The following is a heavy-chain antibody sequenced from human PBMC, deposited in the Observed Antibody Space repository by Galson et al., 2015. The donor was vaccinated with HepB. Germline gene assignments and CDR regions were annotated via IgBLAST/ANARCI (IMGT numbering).Heavy chain of an antibody. CDR2: FDPEDGET. CDR3: ATYPPGAGPKLP. V-gene: IGHV1-24*01. Sequence: SVKVSCKVSGYTLTELSMHWVRQAPGKGLEWMGGFDPEDGETIYAQEFQGRVTMTEDTSTDTAYMELSSLRSEDTAVYYCATYPPGAGPKLPWGQGTLVTVSS. D-gene: IGHD6-19*01. CDR1: GYTLTELS. J-gene: IGHJ4*02.